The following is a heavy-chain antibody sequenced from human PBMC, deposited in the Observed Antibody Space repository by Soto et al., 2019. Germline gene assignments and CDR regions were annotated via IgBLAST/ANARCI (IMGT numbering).Heavy chain of an antibody. Sequence: QLQLQESGPGLVKPSETLSLTCTVSGGSISSSSYYWGWIRQPPGKGLEWIGSIYYSGSTYYNPSLKSRVTISVDTSKNQFSLKLSSVTAADTAVYYCARLRYSSSCQDYWGQGTLVTVAS. CDR2: IYYSGST. V-gene: IGHV4-39*01. J-gene: IGHJ4*02. CDR3: ARLRYSSSCQDY. CDR1: GGSISSSSYY. D-gene: IGHD6-13*01.